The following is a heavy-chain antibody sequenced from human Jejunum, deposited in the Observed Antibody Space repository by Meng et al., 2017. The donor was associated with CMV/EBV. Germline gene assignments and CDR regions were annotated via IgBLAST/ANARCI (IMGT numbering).Heavy chain of an antibody. Sequence: LALTCAASDNSITYYAMDWVRQAPGKGLEWVSAILVDSVTTYYADSVKGRFTISRDNSKNMMYLQMNSLRLEDTAVYFCARRGQVWGQGALVTVSS. CDR2: ILVDSVTT. V-gene: IGHV3-23*01. J-gene: IGHJ4*02. CDR1: DNSITYYA. CDR3: ARRGQV.